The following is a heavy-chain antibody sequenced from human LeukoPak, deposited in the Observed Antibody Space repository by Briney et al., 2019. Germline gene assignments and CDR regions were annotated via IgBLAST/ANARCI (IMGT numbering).Heavy chain of an antibody. CDR2: TVGSGPDT. CDR1: GFTFTNYA. CDR3: AKDFGDFFPPLFDS. J-gene: IGHJ4*01. Sequence: GGSLRLSCAASGFTFTNYAMSWVRQTPGKGLEWVSATVGSGPDTYHADSVKGRFTVSRDNSRNTLYLQMNSLRAEDTAVYYCAKDFGDFFPPLFDSWGHGTLVTVSS. D-gene: IGHD4-17*01. V-gene: IGHV3-23*01.